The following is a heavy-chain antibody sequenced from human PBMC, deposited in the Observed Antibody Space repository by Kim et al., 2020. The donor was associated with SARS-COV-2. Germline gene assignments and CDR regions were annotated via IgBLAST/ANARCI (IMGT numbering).Heavy chain of an antibody. V-gene: IGHV4-30-4*01. CDR3: ASSYRLDQSQSGFTTYLYY. CDR1: GGSISSGDYY. Sequence: SETLSLTCTVSGGSISSGDYYWSWIRQPPGKGLEWIGYIYYSGSTYYNPSLKSRVTISVDTSKNQFSLKLSSVTAADTAVYYCASSYRLDQSQSGFTTYLYYWGQGTLVTVSS. D-gene: IGHD3-22*01. J-gene: IGHJ4*02. CDR2: IYYSGST.